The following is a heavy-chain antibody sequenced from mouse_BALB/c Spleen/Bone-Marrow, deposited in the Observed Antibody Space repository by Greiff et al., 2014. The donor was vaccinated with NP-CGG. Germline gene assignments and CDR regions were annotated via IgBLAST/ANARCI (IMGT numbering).Heavy chain of an antibody. J-gene: IGHJ4*01. CDR2: INPSSGYT. V-gene: IGHV1-4*02. CDR1: GYTFTYYT. Sequence: QVQLQQSAAELARPGASVKMSCKTSGYTFTYYTMHWVKQRPGQGLEWIGYINPSSGYTDYNQKFKDKTTLTTDKSPSTAYLQLSSLTSEDSAVYYCVRENYDYDGDAMDYWGQGTSVTVSS. D-gene: IGHD2-4*01. CDR3: VRENYDYDGDAMDY.